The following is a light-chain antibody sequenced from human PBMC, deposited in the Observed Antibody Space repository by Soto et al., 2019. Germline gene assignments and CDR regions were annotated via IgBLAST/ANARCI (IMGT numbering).Light chain of an antibody. CDR2: GTS. CDR1: QSLSNFF. CDR3: QQYESSPIT. Sequence: EIVFKQSPCILSLSPGEGATLSCRASQSLSNFFLAWYQQKPGQAPRLLIYGTSIRATGIPDRFSGSGSETDFTLTVNRLEPEDFAVYYCQQYESSPITFGQGTRLEIK. V-gene: IGKV3-20*01. J-gene: IGKJ5*01.